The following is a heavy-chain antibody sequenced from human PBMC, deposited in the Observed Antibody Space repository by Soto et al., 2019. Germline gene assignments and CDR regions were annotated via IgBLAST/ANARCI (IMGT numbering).Heavy chain of an antibody. CDR2: IKSKTDGGTT. V-gene: IGHV3-15*01. CDR3: TTDYQSYCSSTSCYVEDV. J-gene: IGHJ6*04. D-gene: IGHD2-2*01. CDR1: GFTFSNAW. Sequence: GGSLRLSCAASGFTFSNAWMSWVRQAPGKGLEWVGRIKSKTDGGTTDYAAPVKGRFTISRDDSKNTLYLQMNSLKTEDTAVYYCTTDYQSYCSSTSCYVEDVWGKGTTVTVSS.